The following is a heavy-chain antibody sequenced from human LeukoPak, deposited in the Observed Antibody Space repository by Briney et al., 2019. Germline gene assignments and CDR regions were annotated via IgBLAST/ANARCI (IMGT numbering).Heavy chain of an antibody. Sequence: ASVNVSCKASGYTFTGYCMHWVRQAPGQGLEWMGWINPNSGGTNYAQKFQGRVTMTRDTSISTAYMELSRLRSDDTAVYYCARGSMTTVTPDFDYWGQGTLVTVSS. V-gene: IGHV1-2*02. J-gene: IGHJ4*02. D-gene: IGHD4-17*01. CDR3: ARGSMTTVTPDFDY. CDR2: INPNSGGT. CDR1: GYTFTGYC.